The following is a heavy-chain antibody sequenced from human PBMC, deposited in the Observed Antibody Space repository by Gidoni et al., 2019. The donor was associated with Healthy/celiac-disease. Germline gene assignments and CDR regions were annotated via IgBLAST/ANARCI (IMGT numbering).Heavy chain of an antibody. CDR2: IRSKANSYAT. V-gene: IGHV3-73*02. Sequence: EVQLVESGGGLVQPGGSLKLSCAASGFTFSGSAMHWVRQASGKGLEWVGRIRSKANSYATAYAASVKGRFTISRDDSKNTAYLQMNSLKTEDTAVYYCTRQDDILTGYPDYWGQGTLVTVSS. J-gene: IGHJ4*02. CDR3: TRQDDILTGYPDY. CDR1: GFTFSGSA. D-gene: IGHD3-9*01.